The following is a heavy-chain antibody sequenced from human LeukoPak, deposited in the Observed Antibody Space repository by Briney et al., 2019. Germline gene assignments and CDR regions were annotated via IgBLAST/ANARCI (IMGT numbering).Heavy chain of an antibody. Sequence: PSETLSLTCAVYGGSFSGYYWSWIRQPPGKGLEWIGEINHSGSTNYNPSLKSRDTISVDTSKNQFSLKLSSVTAADTAVYYCARGAVTMVRGVRYWGQGTLVTVSS. J-gene: IGHJ4*02. V-gene: IGHV4-34*01. CDR1: GGSFSGYY. CDR2: INHSGST. CDR3: ARGAVTMVRGVRY. D-gene: IGHD3-10*01.